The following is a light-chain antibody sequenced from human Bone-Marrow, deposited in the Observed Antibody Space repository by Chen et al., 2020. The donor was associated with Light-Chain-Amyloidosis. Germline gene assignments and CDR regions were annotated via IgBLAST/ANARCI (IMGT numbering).Light chain of an antibody. CDR1: QTISSNY. J-gene: IGKJ4*01. CDR3: QQYGTSPLT. Sequence: EIVLTQSPGTLSLSPWEGANLSCRASQTISSNYLTWYQQKFGQAPRLLIYGSSSRATGIPDRFTGSGSGTDFTLTINRLEPEDFAMYYCQQYGTSPLTFGGGTKWRSN. CDR2: GSS. V-gene: IGKV3-20*01.